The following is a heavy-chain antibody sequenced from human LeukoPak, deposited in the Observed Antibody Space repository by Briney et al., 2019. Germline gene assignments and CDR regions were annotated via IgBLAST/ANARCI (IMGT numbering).Heavy chain of an antibody. CDR2: ITDSAGIT. D-gene: IGHD3-10*01. J-gene: IGHJ4*02. V-gene: IGHV3-23*01. CDR1: GLTFSSYT. Sequence: GGSLRLSCAASGLTFSSYTMSWVGQATGKGLEWVSSITDSAGITYYADSVKGRFTISRDNSKNRLYFQMNSLRAEDTAVYYCTKGKIGYYFDYLGQGTLVTVSA. CDR3: TKGKIGYYFDY.